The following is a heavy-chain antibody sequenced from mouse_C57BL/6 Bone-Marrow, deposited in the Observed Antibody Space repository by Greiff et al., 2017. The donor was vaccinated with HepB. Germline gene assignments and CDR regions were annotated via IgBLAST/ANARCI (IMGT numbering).Heavy chain of an antibody. V-gene: IGHV10-1*01. Sequence: EVQLQESGGGLVQPKGSLKLSCAASGFSFNTYAMNWVRQAPGKGLEWVARIRSKSNNYATYYADSVKDRFTISRDDSESMLYLQMNNLKTEDTAMYYCVRAVPWYFDVWGTGTTVTVSS. CDR1: GFSFNTYA. CDR3: VRAVPWYFDV. J-gene: IGHJ1*03. CDR2: IRSKSNNYAT.